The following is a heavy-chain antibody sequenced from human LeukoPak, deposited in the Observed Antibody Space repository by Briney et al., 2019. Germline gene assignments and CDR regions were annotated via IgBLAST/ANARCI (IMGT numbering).Heavy chain of an antibody. D-gene: IGHD4-17*01. CDR2: ISGRGGNT. CDR1: GFTLSIYA. V-gene: IGHV3-23*01. Sequence: GGSLSLSCGAWGFTLSIYAVICVPHAPGEGLDCFSAISGRGGNTYYADSVNGRFTISRDNSKNTLYLQMNSLRAEDTAVYHCARDTVTTFRFRDYQHYGMDVWGQGTTVTVSS. J-gene: IGHJ6*02. CDR3: ARDTVTTFRFRDYQHYGMDV.